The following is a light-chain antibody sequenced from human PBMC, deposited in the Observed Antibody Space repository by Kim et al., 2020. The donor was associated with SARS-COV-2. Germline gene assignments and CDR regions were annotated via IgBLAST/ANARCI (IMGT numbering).Light chain of an antibody. V-gene: IGLV3-1*01. CDR2: QDS. CDR3: QACDSSTVV. CDR1: TLGDKY. Sequence: SYELTQPPSVSVSPGQTASITCSGDTLGDKYACWYQQKPGQSPVLVIYQDSKRPSGIPERFSGSNSGNTATLTISGTQAMDEADYYCQACDSSTVVFGGG. J-gene: IGLJ2*01.